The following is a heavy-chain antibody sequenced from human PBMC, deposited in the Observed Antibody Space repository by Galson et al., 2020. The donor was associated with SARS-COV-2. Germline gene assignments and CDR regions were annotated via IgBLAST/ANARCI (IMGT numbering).Heavy chain of an antibody. CDR1: GGSFSGYS. D-gene: IGHD3-10*01. V-gene: IGHV4-34*01. J-gene: IGHJ6*03. CDR3: ARGHRGVVPSPVLGLGPYYSYYYMDV. CDR2: INSGGNT. Sequence: SETLSLTCAVYGGSFSGYSWTWIRQPPGKGLEWIGEINSGGNTNYSPSLRSRLTISVDTSKNQFFLNLRSVTAADTALYYCARGHRGVVPSPVLGLGPYYSYYYMDVWDKGTTVTVSS.